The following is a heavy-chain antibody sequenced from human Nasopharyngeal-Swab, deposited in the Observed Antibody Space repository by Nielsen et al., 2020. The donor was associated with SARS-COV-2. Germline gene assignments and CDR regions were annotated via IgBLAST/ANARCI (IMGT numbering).Heavy chain of an antibody. D-gene: IGHD3/OR15-3a*01. CDR1: GITFSNYA. V-gene: IGHV3-23*03. CDR2: LSSDYIST. J-gene: IGHJ4*02. Sequence: GGSLRLSCAASGITFSNYAMTWVRQAPGKGLECVSVLSSDYISTYYADSVKGRFTISRDDSKNTLYLQMHSLRVEDTAVYFCAKLDFWDGEDFDYWGQGTLVTVSS. CDR3: AKLDFWDGEDFDY.